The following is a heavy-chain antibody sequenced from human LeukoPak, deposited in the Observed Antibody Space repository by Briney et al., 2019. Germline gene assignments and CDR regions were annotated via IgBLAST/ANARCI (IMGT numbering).Heavy chain of an antibody. CDR1: GYTFTSYY. Sequence: GASVKVSCKASGYTFTSYYIHWVRQAPGQGLEWMGIISPSVGTTTYAQKLEGRVIMTRDTSTTTVYIELRSLRSEDTAVYYCARIGDYGSGSEGFDPWGQGTLVTVSS. V-gene: IGHV1-46*04. D-gene: IGHD3-10*01. CDR2: ISPSVGTT. CDR3: ARIGDYGSGSEGFDP. J-gene: IGHJ5*02.